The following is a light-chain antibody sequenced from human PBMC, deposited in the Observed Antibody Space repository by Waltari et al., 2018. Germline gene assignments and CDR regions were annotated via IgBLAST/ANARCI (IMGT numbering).Light chain of an antibody. CDR3: QTWGTGIWV. Sequence: QLVLTQSPSASASLGASVNLTCTLSSGHSTYAIAWYQQQPEKGPRYLMKLNSDGSHSKGDGIPDRFSGSSSGAERYLTISRLQSEDEADYYCQTWGTGIWVFGGGTKLTVL. V-gene: IGLV4-69*01. CDR2: LNSDGSH. CDR1: SGHSTYA. J-gene: IGLJ3*02.